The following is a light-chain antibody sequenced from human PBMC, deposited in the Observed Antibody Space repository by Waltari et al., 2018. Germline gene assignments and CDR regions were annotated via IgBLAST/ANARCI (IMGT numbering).Light chain of an antibody. CDR1: RAIRID. V-gene: IGKV1-17*01. CDR2: GAS. Sequence: DIQMTQSPSSLSASVGDRVTITCRASRAIRIDLGWFQQKPGKAPKRLIHGASRLQSGVPSRFSGSGSGTEFTLTINSLQPEDFATYYCLQHNNYPLTFGGGTKVEI. J-gene: IGKJ4*01. CDR3: LQHNNYPLT.